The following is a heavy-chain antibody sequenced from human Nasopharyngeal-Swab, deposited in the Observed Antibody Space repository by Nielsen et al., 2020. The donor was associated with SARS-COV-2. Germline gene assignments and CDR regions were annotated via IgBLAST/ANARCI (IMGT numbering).Heavy chain of an antibody. V-gene: IGHV3-48*02. J-gene: IGHJ6*02. CDR2: ISSSTI. D-gene: IGHD5-18*01. Sequence: WIRQPPGKGLEWVSYISSSTIYYADSVKGRFTISRDNAKNSLYLQMNSLRDEDSAVYYCAREGGYRYGYRLYYYYGMDVWGQGTTVTVSS. CDR3: AREGGYRYGYRLYYYYGMDV.